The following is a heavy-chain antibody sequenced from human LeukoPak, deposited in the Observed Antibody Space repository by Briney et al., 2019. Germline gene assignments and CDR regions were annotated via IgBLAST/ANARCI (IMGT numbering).Heavy chain of an antibody. J-gene: IGHJ6*03. D-gene: IGHD6-13*01. CDR2: IRGSGGST. Sequence: GGSLSRSCPASGFTFSSYAMSWVRQAPGKGLEWVSAIRGSGGSTYYADSVKGRFTISRDNSKNTLYLQMNSLRAEDTAVYYCAKSGWSDDYYYYLDVWGKGTTVTVSS. V-gene: IGHV3-23*01. CDR1: GFTFSSYA. CDR3: AKSGWSDDYYYYLDV.